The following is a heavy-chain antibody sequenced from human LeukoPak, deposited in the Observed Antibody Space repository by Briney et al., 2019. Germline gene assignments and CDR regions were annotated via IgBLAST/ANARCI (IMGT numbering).Heavy chain of an antibody. J-gene: IGHJ5*02. CDR2: IYYSGST. V-gene: IGHV4-59*01. D-gene: IGHD3-9*01. CDR1: GGSISSYY. Sequence: SETLSLTCTVSGGSISSYYWSWIRQPPGKGLEWIGYIYYSGSTNYNPSLKSRVTISVDTSKNQFSLKLSSVTAADTAVYYCARDNKDYDILTGYYLNWFDPWGQGTLVTVSS. CDR3: ARDNKDYDILTGYYLNWFDP.